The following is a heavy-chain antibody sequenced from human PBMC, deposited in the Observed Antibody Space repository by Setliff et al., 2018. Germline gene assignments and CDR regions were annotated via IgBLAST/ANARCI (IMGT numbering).Heavy chain of an antibody. CDR2: IWYDGSNI. J-gene: IGHJ3*02. CDR1: GFTFSSYG. CDR3: ARQRYYDTTGKAFDI. D-gene: IGHD3-22*01. Sequence: PGGSLRLSCVASGFTFSSYGMHWVRQAPGKGLEWVAVIWYDGSNIYYADSVKGRFTISRDNSMNSLYLQMNSLRADDTAVYYCARQRYYDTTGKAFDIWGQGTMVTVSS. V-gene: IGHV3-33*01.